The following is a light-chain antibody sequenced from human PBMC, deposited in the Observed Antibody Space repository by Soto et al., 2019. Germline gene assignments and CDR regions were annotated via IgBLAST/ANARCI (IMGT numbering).Light chain of an antibody. J-gene: IGKJ2*01. CDR3: QQSQSYPYT. Sequence: IQMTQSPSSLSASVGDRVTITCRASQDISNYLVWFQQTPGKAPKSLIYGASSLRSGVPSRFSGSGSGTDFTLTISNLQPEDFATYYCQQSQSYPYTFGQGTKLEIK. V-gene: IGKV1-16*01. CDR1: QDISNY. CDR2: GAS.